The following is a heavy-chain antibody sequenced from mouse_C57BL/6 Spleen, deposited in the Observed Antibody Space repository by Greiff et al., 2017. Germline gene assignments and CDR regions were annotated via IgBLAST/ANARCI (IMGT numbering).Heavy chain of an antibody. CDR3: AREYSNYGSFDY. CDR1: GYTFTSYW. V-gene: IGHV1-52*01. J-gene: IGHJ2*01. Sequence: QVQLKQPGAELVRPGSSVKLSCKASGYTFTSYWMHWVKQRPIQGLEWIGNIDPSDSETHYNQKFKDKATLTVDKSSSTAYMRLSSLTSEDSAVYYCAREYSNYGSFDYWGQGTTLTVSS. CDR2: IDPSDSET. D-gene: IGHD2-5*01.